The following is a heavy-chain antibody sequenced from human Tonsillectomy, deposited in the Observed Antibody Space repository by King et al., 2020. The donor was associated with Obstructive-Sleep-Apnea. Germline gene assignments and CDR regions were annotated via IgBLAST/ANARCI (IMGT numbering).Heavy chain of an antibody. J-gene: IGHJ2*01. V-gene: IGHV4-34*01. D-gene: IGHD4-17*01. Sequence: VQLQQWGAGLLKPSEPLTLTCAVYGGSFSGYYWSWIRQPPGKGLEWVGGINHSGSTDHNPSLKSRVTISVDTSKNQFFLWLIPVTAADTAVYYCARGTTVTTPGSYFDLWGRGTLVTVSS. CDR3: ARGTTVTTPGSYFDL. CDR2: INHSGST. CDR1: GGSFSGYY.